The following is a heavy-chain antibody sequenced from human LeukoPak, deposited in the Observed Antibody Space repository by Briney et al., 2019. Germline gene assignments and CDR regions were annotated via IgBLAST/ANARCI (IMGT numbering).Heavy chain of an antibody. Sequence: GGSLRLSCSASGFTFSDYGMHWVRQAPGKGLEWVAFVRYDGSIRYYADSVKGRFTFSRDNSKNTLYLRMDSLRAEDTAVYFCAKGRAGRVRGICDYWGQGTLVTVSS. J-gene: IGHJ4*02. V-gene: IGHV3-30*02. CDR1: GFTFSDYG. CDR3: AKGRAGRVRGICDY. D-gene: IGHD3-10*01. CDR2: VRYDGSIR.